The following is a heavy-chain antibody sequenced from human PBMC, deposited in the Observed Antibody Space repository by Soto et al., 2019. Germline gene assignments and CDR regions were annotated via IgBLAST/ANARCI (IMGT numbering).Heavy chain of an antibody. V-gene: IGHV4-39*07. CDR3: ARSEATGLDY. CDR1: GGSISSSSYY. D-gene: IGHD1-26*01. Sequence: PSETLSLTCTVSGGSISSSSYYWGWIRQPPGKGLEWIGSIYYRGNTYYNPSLKSRVTISVDTSKNHFSLKLSSVTAADTAVYYCARSEATGLDYWGQGTLVTVSS. CDR2: IYYRGNT. J-gene: IGHJ4*02.